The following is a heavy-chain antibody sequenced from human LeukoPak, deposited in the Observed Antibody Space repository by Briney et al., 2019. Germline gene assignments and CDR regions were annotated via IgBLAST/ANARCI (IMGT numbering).Heavy chain of an antibody. V-gene: IGHV3-30*02. CDR3: AKSLGYCSGGSCYGLDY. J-gene: IGHJ4*02. CDR2: IRYDGSNK. CDR1: AFTFSNYW. Sequence: GGSLRLSCAASAFTFSNYWMHWVRQAPGKGLEWVAFIRYDGSNKYYADSVKGRFTISRDNSKNTLYLQMNSLRAEDTAVYYCAKSLGYCSGGSCYGLDYWGQGTLVTVSS. D-gene: IGHD2-15*01.